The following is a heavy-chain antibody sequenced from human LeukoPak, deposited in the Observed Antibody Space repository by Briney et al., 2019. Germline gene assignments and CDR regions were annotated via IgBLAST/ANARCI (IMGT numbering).Heavy chain of an antibody. D-gene: IGHD5-18*01. CDR2: IYPGDSDT. Sequence: GESLKISCKGSGYSFTSYWIGWVRQMPGKGLEWMGIIYPGDSDTRYSPSFQGQVTISADKSISTAYLQWSSLKASDTAMYYCARRSLSGYSYGRPPAFDYWGQGTLVTVSS. CDR3: ARRSLSGYSYGRPPAFDY. J-gene: IGHJ4*02. V-gene: IGHV5-51*01. CDR1: GYSFTSYW.